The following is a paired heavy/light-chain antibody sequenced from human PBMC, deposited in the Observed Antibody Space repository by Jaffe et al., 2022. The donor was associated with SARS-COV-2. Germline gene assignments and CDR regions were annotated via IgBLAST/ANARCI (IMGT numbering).Heavy chain of an antibody. J-gene: IGHJ6*03. CDR1: GFTFSGSA. CDR2: IRSKADRYVT. V-gene: IGHV3-73*02. D-gene: IGHD3-10*01. Sequence: EVQLVESGGGLVQPGGSLKVSCVGSGFTFSGSAMHWVRQASGKGLEWIGRIRSKADRYVTAYAASVKGRFTISRDDSKNTVFLQMESLKTEDTAVYYCSRPSPGSGSYMDVWGKGTTVIVSS. CDR3: SRPSPGSGSYMDV.
Light chain of an antibody. Sequence: QSVLTQPPSVSGAPGQRVTISCTGSSSNIGAGYDVHWYQHLPGTAPKLLIYDNNYRPLGVPDRFSGSKSGTSASLAISGLQAEDEADYYCQSYDSSLSVPFVFGTGTKVTVL. CDR1: SSNIGAGYD. CDR2: DNN. V-gene: IGLV1-40*01. J-gene: IGLJ1*01. CDR3: QSYDSSLSVPFV.